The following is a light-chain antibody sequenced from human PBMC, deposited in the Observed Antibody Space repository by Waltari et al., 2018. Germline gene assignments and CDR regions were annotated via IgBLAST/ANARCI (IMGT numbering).Light chain of an antibody. Sequence: DIVMTQSLDSLAVSLGERATINCQSSQRVLYSSNNKNYLAWYQQKPGQPPKLLIYWASTRESGVPDRFSGSGSGTDFTLTISSLQAEDVAVYYCQQYYTTPFTFGPGTKVDIK. CDR3: QQYYTTPFT. V-gene: IGKV4-1*01. J-gene: IGKJ3*01. CDR1: QRVLYSSNNKNY. CDR2: WAS.